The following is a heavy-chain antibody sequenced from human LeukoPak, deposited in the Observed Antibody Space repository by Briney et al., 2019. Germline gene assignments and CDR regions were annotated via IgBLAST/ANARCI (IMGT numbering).Heavy chain of an antibody. D-gene: IGHD1-26*01. J-gene: IGHJ4*02. CDR3: AREGGGGSYHIDY. CDR1: VGTFSSYA. V-gene: IGHV1-24*01. CDR2: FDPKEGER. Sequence: ASVTVSCKSSVGTFSSYAIRWVRQAPGKGLEWMGGFDPKEGERVYAQNFHGRFIMTEETSSGTAYMELNSLRSKDTAVYYCAREGGGGSYHIDYWGQGTLVTVSS.